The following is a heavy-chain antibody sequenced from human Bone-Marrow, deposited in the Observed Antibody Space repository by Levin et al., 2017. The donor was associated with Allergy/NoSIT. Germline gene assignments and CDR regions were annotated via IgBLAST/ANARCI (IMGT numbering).Heavy chain of an antibody. Sequence: ETLSLTCAASGFTFSSYAMSWVRQAPGKGLEWVSAISGSGGSTYYADSVKGRFTISRDNSKNTLYLQMNSLRAEDTAVYYCAKDVRYYDILTGCFDYWGQGTLVTVSS. CDR3: AKDVRYYDILTGCFDY. CDR1: GFTFSSYA. J-gene: IGHJ4*02. CDR2: ISGSGGST. V-gene: IGHV3-23*01. D-gene: IGHD3-9*01.